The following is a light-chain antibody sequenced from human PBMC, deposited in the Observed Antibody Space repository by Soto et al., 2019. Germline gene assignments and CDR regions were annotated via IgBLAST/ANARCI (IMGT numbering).Light chain of an antibody. CDR3: QTWGAGTWV. J-gene: IGLJ3*02. V-gene: IGLV4-69*01. CDR1: SGHSSYA. Sequence: QSVLTQSPSASASLGASVKLTCTLSSGHSSYAIAWHQQQPEKGPRYLMKLNSDGSHSKGDGIPDRFSGSSSGAARYLTVSSLQSEDEADYYCQTWGAGTWVFGGGTKLTVL. CDR2: LNSDGSH.